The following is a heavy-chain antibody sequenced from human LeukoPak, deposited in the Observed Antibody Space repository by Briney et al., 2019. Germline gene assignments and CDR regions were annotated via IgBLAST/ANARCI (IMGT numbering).Heavy chain of an antibody. V-gene: IGHV1-69*06. Sequence: ASVKVSCKASGGTFSSYAISWVRQAPGQGLEWMGGIIPIFGETIYAQKFQGRVTMTEDTSTDTAYMELSSLRSEDTAVYYCATEATMIVVSRRGAFDIWGQGTMVTVSS. D-gene: IGHD3-22*01. CDR1: GGTFSSYA. CDR3: ATEATMIVVSRRGAFDI. J-gene: IGHJ3*02. CDR2: IIPIFGET.